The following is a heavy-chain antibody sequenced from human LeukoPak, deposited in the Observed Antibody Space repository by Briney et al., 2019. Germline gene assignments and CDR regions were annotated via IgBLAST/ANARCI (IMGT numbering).Heavy chain of an antibody. CDR2: INPNSGGT. CDR3: ARPSRAVPAAPDY. V-gene: IGHV1-2*02. J-gene: IGHJ4*02. CDR1: GYTFTGYY. D-gene: IGHD2-2*01. Sequence: ASVKVSCKASGYTFTGYYMHWVRQAPGQGLEWMGWINPNSGGTNYAQKFQGRVTMTRDTSISTAYMELSRPRSDDTAVYYCARPSRAVPAAPDYWGQGTLVTVSS.